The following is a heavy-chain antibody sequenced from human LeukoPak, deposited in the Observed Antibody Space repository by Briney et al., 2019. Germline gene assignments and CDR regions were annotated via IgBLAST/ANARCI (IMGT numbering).Heavy chain of an antibody. CDR3: ARYYYDSSGGFDP. D-gene: IGHD3-22*01. V-gene: IGHV4-59*01. Sequence: SETLSLTCTVSGGSISSYYWSWIRQPPGKGLEWIGYIYYSGSTNYNASLKSRVTISVDTSKNQFSLKLSSVTAADTAVYYCARYYYDSSGGFDPWGQGTLVTVSS. CDR2: IYYSGST. CDR1: GGSISSYY. J-gene: IGHJ5*02.